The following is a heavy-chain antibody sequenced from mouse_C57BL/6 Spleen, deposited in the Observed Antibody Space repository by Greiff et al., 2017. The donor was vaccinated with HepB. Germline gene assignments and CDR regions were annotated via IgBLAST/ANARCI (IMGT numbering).Heavy chain of an antibody. Sequence: VQLQQPGAELVRPGTSVKLSCKASGYTFTSYWMHWVKQRPGQGLEWIGVIDPSDSYTNYNQKFKGKATLTVDTSSSTAYMQLSSLTSEDSAVYYCGPGAMDYWGQGTSVTVSS. V-gene: IGHV1-59*01. CDR1: GYTFTSYW. CDR3: GPGAMDY. CDR2: IDPSDSYT. J-gene: IGHJ4*01.